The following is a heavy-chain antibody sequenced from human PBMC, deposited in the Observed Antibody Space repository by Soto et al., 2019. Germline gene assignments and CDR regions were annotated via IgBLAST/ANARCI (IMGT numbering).Heavy chain of an antibody. V-gene: IGHV4-30-4*02. J-gene: IGHJ4*02. Sequence: PSETLSLTCTVSGGSISSGDYYWSWIRQPPGKGLEWIGYIYYSGSTYYNPSLKSRVTISVDTSKNQFSLKLSSVTAADTAVYYCARDGHWGHRDGYSLDYWGQGTLVTAPQ. CDR2: IYYSGST. CDR3: ARDGHWGHRDGYSLDY. D-gene: IGHD5-18*01. CDR1: GGSISSGDYY.